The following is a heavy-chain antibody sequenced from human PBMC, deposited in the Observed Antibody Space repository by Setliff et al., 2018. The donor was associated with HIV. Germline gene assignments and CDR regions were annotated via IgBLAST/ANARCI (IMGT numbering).Heavy chain of an antibody. Sequence: SETLSLTCDVSGYSISSGYYWGWIRQPPGKGLEWIANIYHNGNTHYNPSVKSRVTISVGTSKNQFSLKLRSVTAADTAVYYCARRPPYWGFDFWGQGTLVTVSS. CDR2: IYHNGNT. CDR3: ARRPPYWGFDF. D-gene: IGHD3-16*01. CDR1: GYSISSGYY. V-gene: IGHV4-38-2*01. J-gene: IGHJ4*02.